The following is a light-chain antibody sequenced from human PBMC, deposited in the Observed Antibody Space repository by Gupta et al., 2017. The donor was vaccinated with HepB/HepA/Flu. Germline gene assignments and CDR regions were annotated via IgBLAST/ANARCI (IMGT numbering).Light chain of an antibody. CDR2: ENK. J-gene: IGLJ2*01. Sequence: SYELTQPPSVSVSPGQTASITCSGDKLGVKYACWYQQKPGPSPVLVIYENKKRPSGIPERFSGSISGSTATLTISGTQAMDEDDYYCQVWDSGTVVFGGGTKLTVL. CDR3: QVWDSGTVV. V-gene: IGLV3-1*01. CDR1: KLGVKY.